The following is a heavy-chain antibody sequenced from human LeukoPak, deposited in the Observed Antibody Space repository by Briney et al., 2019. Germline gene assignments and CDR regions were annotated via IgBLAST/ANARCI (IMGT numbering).Heavy chain of an antibody. CDR2: ISGSGGST. Sequence: GGSLRLPCAASGFTFSSYAMSWVRQAPGKGLEWVSAISGSGGSTYYADSVKGRFTISRDNSKNTLYLQMNSLRAEDTAVYYCAKASVVVPAALYDYWGQGTLVTVSS. J-gene: IGHJ4*02. V-gene: IGHV3-23*01. D-gene: IGHD2-2*01. CDR1: GFTFSSYA. CDR3: AKASVVVPAALYDY.